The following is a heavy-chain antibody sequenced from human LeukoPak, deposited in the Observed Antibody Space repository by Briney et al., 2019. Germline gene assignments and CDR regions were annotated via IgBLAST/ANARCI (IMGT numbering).Heavy chain of an antibody. J-gene: IGHJ4*02. CDR3: ARDSLYDSSGYSPKFDY. CDR2: IKQDGSEK. D-gene: IGHD3-22*01. V-gene: IGHV3-7*01. CDR1: GYTFSRYW. Sequence: GGSLRLSCAASGYTFSRYWMSWVRQAPGKGREWVANIKQDGSEKYYVDSVKGRFTISRDNAKNSLYLQMNSLRAEDTAVYYCARDSLYDSSGYSPKFDYWGQGTLVTVSS.